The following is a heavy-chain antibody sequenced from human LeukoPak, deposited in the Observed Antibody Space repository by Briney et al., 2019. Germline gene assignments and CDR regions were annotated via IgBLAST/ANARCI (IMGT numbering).Heavy chain of an antibody. CDR2: ISYDGSNK. CDR3: ATTSLGADSGNFQH. D-gene: IGHD3-10*01. CDR1: GFTFSSYG. J-gene: IGHJ1*01. Sequence: GGSLRLSCAASGFTFSSYGMHWVRQAPGKGLEWVAVISYDGSNKYYADSMKGRFTISRDNSKNTLYLQMNSLRAEDTAVYYCATTSLGADSGNFQHWGQGTLVTVSS. V-gene: IGHV3-30*03.